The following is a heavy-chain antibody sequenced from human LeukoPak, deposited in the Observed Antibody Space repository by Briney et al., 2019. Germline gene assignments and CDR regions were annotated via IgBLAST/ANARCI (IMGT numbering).Heavy chain of an antibody. J-gene: IGHJ3*02. CDR2: IIPILGIA. Sequence: ASVKVSCKVSGYTLTELSMHWVRQAPGKGLEWMGRIIPILGIANYAQKFQGRVTITADKSTSTAYMELSSLRSEDTAVYYCARARVDYGGNSGDAFDIWGQGTMVTVSS. CDR1: GYTLTELS. D-gene: IGHD4-23*01. V-gene: IGHV1-69*04. CDR3: ARARVDYGGNSGDAFDI.